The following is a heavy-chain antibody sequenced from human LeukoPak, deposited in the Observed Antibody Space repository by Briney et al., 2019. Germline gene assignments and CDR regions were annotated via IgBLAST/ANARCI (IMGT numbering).Heavy chain of an antibody. V-gene: IGHV4-4*09. D-gene: IGHD5-24*01. CDR3: ARISVEMATIPTTYYFDY. Sequence: PSETLSLTCAVYGGSFSGYYWSWIRQPPGKGLEWIGYIYTSGSTNYNPSLKSRVTISVDTSKNQFSLKLSSVTAADTAVYYCARISVEMATIPTTYYFDYWGQGTLVTVSS. CDR2: IYTSGST. J-gene: IGHJ4*02. CDR1: GGSFSGYY.